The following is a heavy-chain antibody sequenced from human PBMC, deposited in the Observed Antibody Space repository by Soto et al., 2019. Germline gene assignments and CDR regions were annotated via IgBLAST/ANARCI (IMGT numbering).Heavy chain of an antibody. CDR1: GGSISSGDYY. V-gene: IGHV4-30-4*01. J-gene: IGHJ6*02. D-gene: IGHD1-26*01. Sequence: PSETLSLTCTVSGGSISSGDYYWSWIRQPPGKGLEWIGYIYYSGSTYYNPSLKSRVTISVDTSKNQFSLKLSSVTAADTAVYYCAREALVGATPLGGMDVWGQGTTVTVSS. CDR2: IYYSGST. CDR3: AREALVGATPLGGMDV.